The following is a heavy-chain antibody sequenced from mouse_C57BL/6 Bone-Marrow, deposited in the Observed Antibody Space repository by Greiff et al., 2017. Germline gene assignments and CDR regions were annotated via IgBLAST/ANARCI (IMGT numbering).Heavy chain of an antibody. CDR1: GYTFTSYW. CDR2: IYPGSGST. CDR3: AILLLRFYYAMDY. V-gene: IGHV1-55*01. D-gene: IGHD1-1*01. J-gene: IGHJ4*01. Sequence: QVQLQQPGAELVKPGASVKMSCKASGYTFTSYWITWVKQRPGQGLEWIGDIYPGSGSTNYNEKFKSKATLTVDTSSSTAYMQLSSLTSEDSAVYYCAILLLRFYYAMDYWGQGTSGTVSA.